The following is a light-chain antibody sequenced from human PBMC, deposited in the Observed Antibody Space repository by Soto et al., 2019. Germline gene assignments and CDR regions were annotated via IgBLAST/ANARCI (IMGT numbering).Light chain of an antibody. CDR3: TSYTSSTSFYV. J-gene: IGLJ1*01. Sequence: QSVLTQPASVSGSPVQLIAISCTGVRTDFDGYDYVSWYQQHPGQAPQLIIYDVYNRPSGVSHRFSGSKSGDTASLTISGLQAEYESDYYCTSYTSSTSFYVFGTVTKDTVL. V-gene: IGLV2-14*03. CDR1: RTDFDGYDY. CDR2: DVY.